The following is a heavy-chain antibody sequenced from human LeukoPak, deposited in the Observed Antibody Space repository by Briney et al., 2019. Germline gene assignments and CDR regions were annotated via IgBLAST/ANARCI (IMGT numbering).Heavy chain of an antibody. CDR2: ISGSGGST. CDR3: AKDATPGNSVYDHFDY. J-gene: IGHJ4*02. CDR1: GFTFSSYA. D-gene: IGHD5/OR15-5a*01. V-gene: IGHV3-23*01. Sequence: PGGSLRLSCAASGFTFSSYAMSWVRQAPGKGLEWVSAISGSGGSTYYADSVKGRFTVSRDDPQNTLYLQMNSLRAEDAAIYYCAKDATPGNSVYDHFDYWGQGTLVTVSS.